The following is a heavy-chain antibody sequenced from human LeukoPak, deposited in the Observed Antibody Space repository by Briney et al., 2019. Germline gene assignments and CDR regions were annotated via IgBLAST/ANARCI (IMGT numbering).Heavy chain of an antibody. J-gene: IGHJ4*02. CDR3: ASGPHDSSYLDD. V-gene: IGHV3-30*03. D-gene: IGHD3-22*01. Sequence: GGSLRLSCAASGFSFTNYGVHWVRQAPGKGLEWVAVIIYDGYYKYYADSVKGRFTISRDDSKNTLYLQMNSLRAEDTAVYHCASGPHDSSYLDDWGQGTLVTVSS. CDR1: GFSFTNYG. CDR2: IIYDGYYK.